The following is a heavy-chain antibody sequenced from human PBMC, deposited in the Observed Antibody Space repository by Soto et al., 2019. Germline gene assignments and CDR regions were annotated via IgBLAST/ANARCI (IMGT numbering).Heavy chain of an antibody. CDR3: AADATAWQQMVPSDY. CDR2: IAVGSGYT. Sequence: SVKVSCKASGYTFTSSALQWVRQARGQRLEWIGWIAVGSGYTNYAQRFQDRVTLTRDMSTATTYMELSRLTSEDTAIYYCAADATAWQQMVPSDYWGQGTLVTVSS. V-gene: IGHV1-58*01. J-gene: IGHJ4*02. CDR1: GYTFTSSA. D-gene: IGHD3-10*01.